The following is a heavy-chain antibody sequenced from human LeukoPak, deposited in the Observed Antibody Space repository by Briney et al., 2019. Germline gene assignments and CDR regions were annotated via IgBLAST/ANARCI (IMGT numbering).Heavy chain of an antibody. CDR1: GFTFSSYA. Sequence: GGSLRLSCAASGFTFSSYAMHWVRQAPGKGLEWVAVISYDGSNKYYADSVKGRFTISRDNSKNTLYLQMNSLRSEDTAVYYCASPGDTAISDFDYWGQGTLVTVSS. CDR2: ISYDGSNK. D-gene: IGHD5-18*01. J-gene: IGHJ4*02. V-gene: IGHV3-30*04. CDR3: ASPGDTAISDFDY.